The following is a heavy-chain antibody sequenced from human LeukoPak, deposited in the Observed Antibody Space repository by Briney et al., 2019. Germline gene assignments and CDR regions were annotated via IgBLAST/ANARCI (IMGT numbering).Heavy chain of an antibody. V-gene: IGHV3-48*03. CDR2: ISNSGSAI. CDR1: GFTFSSYE. D-gene: IGHD3-10*01. Sequence: GGSLRLSCAASGFTFSSYEMNWVRQAPGKGLEWVSYISNSGSAIYYADSVKGRFTISRDNAKNSLYLQMNSLRAEDTAVYYCAREGDLFLDYWGQGALVTVSS. J-gene: IGHJ4*02. CDR3: AREGDLFLDY.